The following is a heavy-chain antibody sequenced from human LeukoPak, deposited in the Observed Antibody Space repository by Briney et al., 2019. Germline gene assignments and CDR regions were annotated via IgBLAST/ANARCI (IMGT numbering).Heavy chain of an antibody. D-gene: IGHD1-26*01. CDR2: MDKETNLYAT. CDR1: GFTFSDSA. CDR3: TRDSGTYNWFDP. V-gene: IGHV3-73*01. Sequence: PRGSLRLSCAASGFTFSDSAIHWVRQSSGKGLEWIGHMDKETNLYATALAASVKGRFTVSRDDSKNTAYLHMNSLKTEDTALYYCTRDSGTYNWFDPWGQGTLVTVSS. J-gene: IGHJ5*02.